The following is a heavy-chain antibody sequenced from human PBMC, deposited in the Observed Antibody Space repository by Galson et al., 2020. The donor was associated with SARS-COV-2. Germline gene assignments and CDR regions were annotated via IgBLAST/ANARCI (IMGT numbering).Heavy chain of an antibody. CDR2: ISYDGTKR. Sequence: GGSLRLSCRASGFTFCSSAMHWVRQAPGKGLEWVAIISYDGTKRYNLDSVKGRFTISRDNSKNTLFLQMDSLTTEDTAVYYCARETDDYTSSWYDYWGQGTLVTVSS. CDR3: ARETDDYTSSWYDY. V-gene: IGHV3-30*04. D-gene: IGHD6-13*01. CDR1: GFTFCSSA. J-gene: IGHJ4*02.